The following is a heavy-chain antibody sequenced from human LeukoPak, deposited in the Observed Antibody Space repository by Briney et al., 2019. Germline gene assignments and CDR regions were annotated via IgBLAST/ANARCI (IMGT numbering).Heavy chain of an antibody. V-gene: IGHV4-59*01. CDR2: IYYSGST. D-gene: IGHD3-22*01. Sequence: SETLSLTCTVSGGPISSYYWSWIRQPPGKGLEWTGYIYYSGSTNYNPSLKSRVTISVDTSKNQFSLKLSSVTAADTAVYYCAREIRAVYYDSSGFTHWGQGTLVTVSS. CDR3: AREIRAVYYDSSGFTH. CDR1: GGPISSYY. J-gene: IGHJ4*02.